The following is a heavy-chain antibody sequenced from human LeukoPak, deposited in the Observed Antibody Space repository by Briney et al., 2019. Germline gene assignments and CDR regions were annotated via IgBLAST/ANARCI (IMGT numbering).Heavy chain of an antibody. CDR2: ISAHNGDT. V-gene: IGHV1-18*01. Sequence: HAASVKVSCKTSGYPFSRYLISWVRQAPGQGLEWMGWISAHNGDTKYAQRVQDRLTMTTDTSTSTAYMELRSLTPNDTAVYYCARDLGTTYFWFDPWGQGTLVTVSS. D-gene: IGHD1-7*01. CDR1: GYPFSRYL. J-gene: IGHJ5*02. CDR3: ARDLGTTYFWFDP.